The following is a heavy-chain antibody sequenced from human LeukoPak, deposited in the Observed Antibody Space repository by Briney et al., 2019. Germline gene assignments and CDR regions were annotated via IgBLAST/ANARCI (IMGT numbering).Heavy chain of an antibody. V-gene: IGHV3-23*01. CDR1: GYTFSSYA. Sequence: PGGSLRLSCAASGYTFSSYAMSWVRQAPGMGLEWVSGISNSVGSTYYADSVKGRFTISRDNSKNTLYLQMNSLRAEDTAIYYCEKDLHGGISCGAFDYWGQGTLVTVSS. D-gene: IGHD5-18*01. CDR3: EKDLHGGISCGAFDY. CDR2: ISNSVGST. J-gene: IGHJ4*02.